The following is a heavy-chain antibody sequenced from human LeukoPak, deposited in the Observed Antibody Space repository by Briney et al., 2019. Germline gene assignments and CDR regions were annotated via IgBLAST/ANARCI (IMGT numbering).Heavy chain of an antibody. CDR3: AKATPSGVSWGNYYFDY. CDR1: GFTFDDYA. D-gene: IGHD7-27*01. V-gene: IGHV3-9*03. Sequence: VGSLRLSCAASGFTFDDYAMHWVRQAPGKGLEWVSGISTNSGSIGYADSVKGRFTISRDNAKNSLYLQMNSLRAEDMALYYCAKATPSGVSWGNYYFDYWGQGTLVTASS. J-gene: IGHJ4*02. CDR2: ISTNSGSI.